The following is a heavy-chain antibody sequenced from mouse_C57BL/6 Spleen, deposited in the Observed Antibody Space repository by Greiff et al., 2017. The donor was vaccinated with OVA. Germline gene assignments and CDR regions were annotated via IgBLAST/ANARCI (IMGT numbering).Heavy chain of an antibody. CDR2: ISSGSSTI. D-gene: IGHD1-1*01. Sequence: VQLKQSGGGLVKPGGSLKLSCAASGFTFSDYGMHWVRQAPEKGLEWVAYISSGSSTIYYADTVKGRFTISRDNAKNTLFLQMTSLRSEDTAMYYCARITTVVEGYFDVWGTGTTVTVSS. CDR3: ARITTVVEGYFDV. CDR1: GFTFSDYG. V-gene: IGHV5-17*01. J-gene: IGHJ1*03.